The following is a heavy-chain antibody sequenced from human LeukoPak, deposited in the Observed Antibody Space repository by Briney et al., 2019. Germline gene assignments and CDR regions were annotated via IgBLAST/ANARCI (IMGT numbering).Heavy chain of an antibody. CDR3: ARAHHYDTSGYHHCLDY. CDR2: ISSSGSNI. CDR1: EFTFSDYY. Sequence: GGSLGLSCVASEFTFSDYYMSWIRQAPGKGLEWVSYISSSGSNIDYADSVKGRFTISRDNAKNSLYLQMNSLRAEDTAVYYCARAHHYDTSGYHHCLDYWGQGTLVTVSS. D-gene: IGHD3-22*01. V-gene: IGHV3-11*04. J-gene: IGHJ4*02.